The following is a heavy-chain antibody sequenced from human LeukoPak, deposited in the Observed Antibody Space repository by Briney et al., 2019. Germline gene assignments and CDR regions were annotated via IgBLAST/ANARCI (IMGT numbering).Heavy chain of an antibody. J-gene: IGHJ5*02. Sequence: SETLSLTCAVYGGSFSGYYWSWIRQPPGKGLEWIGEINHSGSTNYNPSLKSRVTISVDTSKNQFSLKLSSVTAADTAVYYCARGSRGVRGSYRTSNWFDPWGQGTLVTVSS. CDR3: ARGSRGVRGSYRTSNWFDP. V-gene: IGHV4-34*01. CDR1: GGSFSGYY. CDR2: INHSGST. D-gene: IGHD1-26*01.